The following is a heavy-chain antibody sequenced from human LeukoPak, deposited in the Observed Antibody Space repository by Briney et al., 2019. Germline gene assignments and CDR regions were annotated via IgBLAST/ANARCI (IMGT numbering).Heavy chain of an antibody. CDR2: IIPIFGIA. CDR1: GGTFSSYA. D-gene: IGHD3-22*01. Sequence: SVKVSCKASGGTFSSYAISWVRQAPGQGLEWMGRIIPIFGIANYAQKFQGRVTITADKSTSTAYMELSSLRSEDTAVYYCAREGYYDSSGYYPPAYYFDYWGQGTLVTVSS. CDR3: AREGYYDSSGYYPPAYYFDY. J-gene: IGHJ4*02. V-gene: IGHV1-69*04.